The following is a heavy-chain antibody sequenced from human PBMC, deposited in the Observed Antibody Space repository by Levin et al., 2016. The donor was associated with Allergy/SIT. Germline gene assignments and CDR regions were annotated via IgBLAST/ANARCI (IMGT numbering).Heavy chain of an antibody. D-gene: IGHD3-16*01. V-gene: IGHV4-31*02. CDR3: ARDLDGGEWFDP. J-gene: IGHJ5*02. Sequence: WIRQPPGKGLEWIGYIYYSGSTYYNPSLKSRVTISVDTSKNQFSLKLSSVTAADTAVYYCARDLDGGEWFDPWGQGTLVTVSS. CDR2: IYYSGST.